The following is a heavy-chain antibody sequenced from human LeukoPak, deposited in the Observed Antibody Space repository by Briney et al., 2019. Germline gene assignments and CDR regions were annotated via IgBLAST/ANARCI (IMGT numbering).Heavy chain of an antibody. CDR3: ARVRSTIFGVVIPYDY. CDR2: INPNSGGT. J-gene: IGHJ4*02. V-gene: IGHV1-2*02. CDR1: GYTFTGYY. Sequence: ASVKVSCKASGYTFTGYYMHWVRQAPGQGLEWMGWINPNSGGTNYAQKLQGRVTMTTDTSTSTAYMELRSLRSDDPAVYYCARVRSTIFGVVIPYDYWGQGTLVTVSS. D-gene: IGHD3-3*01.